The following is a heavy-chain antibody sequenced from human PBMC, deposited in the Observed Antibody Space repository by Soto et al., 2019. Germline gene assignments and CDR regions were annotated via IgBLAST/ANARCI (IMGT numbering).Heavy chain of an antibody. CDR2: INHSGST. CDR3: ARGRFTTYSSSWYDNWFDP. V-gene: IGHV4-34*01. J-gene: IGHJ5*02. CDR1: GGSFSGYY. Sequence: SETLSLTCAVYGGSFSGYYWSWIRQPPGKGLEWIGEINHSGSTNYNPSLKSRVTISVDTSKNQFSLKLSSVTFADTAVYYCARGRFTTYSSSWYDNWFDPWGQGTLVTVSS. D-gene: IGHD6-13*01.